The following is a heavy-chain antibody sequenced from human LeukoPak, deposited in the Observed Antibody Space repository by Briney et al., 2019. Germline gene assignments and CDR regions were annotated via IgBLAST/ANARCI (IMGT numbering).Heavy chain of an antibody. CDR1: GGSISSSNW. J-gene: IGHJ3*02. CDR2: IYHSGST. Sequence: PSGTLSLTCAVSGGSISSSNWWSWVRQPPGKGLEWIGEIYHSGSTNYNPSLKSRVTISVDKSKNQFSLKLSSVTAADTAVYYCARVFRTGYSYGSVWDAFDIWGQGTMVTVSS. D-gene: IGHD5-18*01. CDR3: ARVFRTGYSYGSVWDAFDI. V-gene: IGHV4-4*02.